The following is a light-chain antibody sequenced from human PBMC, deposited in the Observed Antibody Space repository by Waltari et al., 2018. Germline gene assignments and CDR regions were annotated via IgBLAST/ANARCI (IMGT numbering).Light chain of an antibody. CDR1: SDAIGAYSY. CDR2: DLT. Sequence: QFALTQPASVSGSPGQSTTLSFTVTSDAIGAYSYVTWYHQRPGKVPKPIIYDLTERPSGVSNRCSGSKSGSTASLTVSGLQAEDEGLFYCSAYTSRGTLKFGGGTRVTVL. J-gene: IGLJ2*01. V-gene: IGLV2-14*03. CDR3: SAYTSRGTLK.